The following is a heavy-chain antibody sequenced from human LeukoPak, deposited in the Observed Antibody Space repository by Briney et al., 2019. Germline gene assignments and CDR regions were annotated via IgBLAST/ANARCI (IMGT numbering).Heavy chain of an antibody. J-gene: IGHJ6*02. CDR3: ARRGAARRYDGLDV. V-gene: IGHV4-59*08. Sequence: PSGTLSLTCTVSGGSISSYFWSWIRQPPGKGLEWIGYIYSTGSTNYNPSLKSRVTMSIDTSKNQFSLNLSSVTASDAAIYYCARRGAARRYDGLDVWGQGDTVSVSS. D-gene: IGHD6-6*01. CDR2: IYSTGST. CDR1: GGSISSYF.